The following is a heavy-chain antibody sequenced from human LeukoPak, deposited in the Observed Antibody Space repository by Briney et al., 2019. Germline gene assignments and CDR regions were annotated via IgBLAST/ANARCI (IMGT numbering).Heavy chain of an antibody. CDR1: GFTFSSYG. CDR3: ARDMCSGGSCYVYYYYGMDV. V-gene: IGHV3-33*01. J-gene: IGHJ6*04. CDR2: IWYDGSNK. Sequence: GRSLGLSCAASGFTFSSYGMHWVRQAPGKGLEWVAVIWYDGSNKYYADSVKGRFTISRDNSKNTLYLQMNSLRAEDTAVYYCARDMCSGGSCYVYYYYGMDVWGKGTTVTVSS. D-gene: IGHD2-15*01.